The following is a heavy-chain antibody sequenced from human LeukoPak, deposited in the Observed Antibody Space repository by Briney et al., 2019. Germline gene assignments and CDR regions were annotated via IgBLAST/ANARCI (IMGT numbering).Heavy chain of an antibody. CDR2: IYYSGST. Sequence: PETLSLTCTVSGGSISSSSYYWGWIRQPPGKGLEWIGSIYYSGSTYYNPSLKSRVTISVDTSKNQFSLKLSSVTAADTAVYYCARVTGVFDYWGQGTLVTVSS. CDR1: GGSISSSSYY. J-gene: IGHJ4*02. V-gene: IGHV4-39*01. CDR3: ARVTGVFDY. D-gene: IGHD1-14*01.